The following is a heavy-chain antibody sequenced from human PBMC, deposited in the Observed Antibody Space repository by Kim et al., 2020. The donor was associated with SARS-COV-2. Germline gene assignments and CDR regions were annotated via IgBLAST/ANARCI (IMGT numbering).Heavy chain of an antibody. CDR2: ISYDGSNK. J-gene: IGHJ6*02. CDR3: AKAEYRSIVGATGYYYYYYGMDV. CDR1: GFTFSSYG. D-gene: IGHD1-26*01. V-gene: IGHV3-30*18. Sequence: GGSLRLSCAASGFTFSSYGMHWVRQAPGKGLEWVAVISYDGSNKYYADSVKGRFTISRDNSKNTLYLQMNSLRAEDTAVYYCAKAEYRSIVGATGYYYYYYGMDVWGQGTTVTVSS.